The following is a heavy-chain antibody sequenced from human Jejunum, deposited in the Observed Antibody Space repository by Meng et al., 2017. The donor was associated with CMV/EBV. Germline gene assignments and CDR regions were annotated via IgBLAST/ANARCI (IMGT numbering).Heavy chain of an antibody. V-gene: IGHV3-23*01. CDR2: FSGKNGTT. CDR3: AKGDYYDHDGWGTVDS. D-gene: IGHD3-22*01. Sequence: FTFSSYAMSWVRQAPGKGLQWVSTFSGKNGTTYGDFVKGRFAISRDNSKNIVYLHMNSLGPEDTAVYYCAKGDYYDHDGWGTVDSWGQGTMVTVSS. J-gene: IGHJ3*02. CDR1: FTFSSYA.